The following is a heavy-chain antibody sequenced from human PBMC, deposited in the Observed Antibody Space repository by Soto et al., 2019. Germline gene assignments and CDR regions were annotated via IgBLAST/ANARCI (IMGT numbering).Heavy chain of an antibody. CDR1: GFTFSSYA. D-gene: IGHD5-12*01. CDR3: ARDHIGYDR. J-gene: IGHJ4*02. Sequence: EVQLVESGGDLVQPGGSLRLSCVASGFTFSSYAMHWVRQAPGKGLEYVSAISSNGGSTYYANSVKGRFTISRDNSKNTLYLQMGSLRAEDMAVYYCARDHIGYDRWGQGTLVTVSS. V-gene: IGHV3-64*01. CDR2: ISSNGGST.